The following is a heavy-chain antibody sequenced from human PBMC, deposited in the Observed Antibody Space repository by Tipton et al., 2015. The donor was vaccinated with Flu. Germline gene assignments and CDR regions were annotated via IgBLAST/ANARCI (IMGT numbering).Heavy chain of an antibody. CDR1: GDSSNSGDYY. CDR3: ARDNDSSGPHYFDY. D-gene: IGHD3-22*01. Sequence: TLSLTCSVSGDSSNSGDYYWNWIRLPAGKGLEWMGRMYTTGSTNFHPSLRSRITISVDTSINQSYLELTSVTVADTAVYYCARDNDSSGPHYFDYWGQGTLVTVSS. J-gene: IGHJ4*02. V-gene: IGHV4-61*02. CDR2: MYTTGST.